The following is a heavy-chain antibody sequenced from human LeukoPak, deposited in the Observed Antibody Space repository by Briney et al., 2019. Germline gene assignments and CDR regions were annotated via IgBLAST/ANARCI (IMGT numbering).Heavy chain of an antibody. J-gene: IGHJ3*02. CDR2: IYGGGST. V-gene: IGHV3-NL1*01. CDR1: GFTFSRYA. Sequence: PGGSLRLSCAASGFTFSRYAMHWVRQAPGKGLEWVAVIYGGGSTYYADSVKGRFTISRDTPKNTLYLQMNSLRAEDTAVYYCAITHSYSLGAFDIWGQGTMVTVSS. D-gene: IGHD4-11*01. CDR3: AITHSYSLGAFDI.